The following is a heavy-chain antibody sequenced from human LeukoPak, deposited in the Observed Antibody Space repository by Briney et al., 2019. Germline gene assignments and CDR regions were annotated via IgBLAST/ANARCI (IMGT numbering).Heavy chain of an antibody. D-gene: IGHD3-22*01. CDR1: GFSFGSYS. J-gene: IGHJ3*02. Sequence: GGSLRLSCAASGFSFGSYSMNWVRQAPGKGLEWVSFISSSSTYIYYADSVKGRFTISRDNAKNSLHLQMNSLRAEDTAVYYCARSWYYDSGGYPSGAFDIWGQGTMVTVSS. CDR2: ISSSSTYI. CDR3: ARSWYYDSGGYPSGAFDI. V-gene: IGHV3-21*01.